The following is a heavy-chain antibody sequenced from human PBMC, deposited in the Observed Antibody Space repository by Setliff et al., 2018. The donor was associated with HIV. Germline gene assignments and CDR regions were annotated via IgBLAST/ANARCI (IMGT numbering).Heavy chain of an antibody. V-gene: IGHV4-61*09. CDR1: GGSISSGGYY. J-gene: IGHJ4*02. D-gene: IGHD3-16*01. CDR2: IHTSGST. Sequence: SETLSLTCTVSGGSISSGGYYWSWIRQPAGKGLEWIGHIHTSGSTRYNRSLKSRVTISVDTSNNHFSLRLTSVTAADTAVYYCARHQKVSFMSDHWGQGRLVTVSS. CDR3: ARHQKVSFMSDH.